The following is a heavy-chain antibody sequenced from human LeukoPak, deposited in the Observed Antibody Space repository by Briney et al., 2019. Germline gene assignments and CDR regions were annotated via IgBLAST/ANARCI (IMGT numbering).Heavy chain of an antibody. V-gene: IGHV3-13*04. CDR3: ARVLGSGTYGLDV. CDR1: GFTFSSYD. CDR2: IGTAGET. J-gene: IGHJ6*02. Sequence: GGSLRLSCAASGFTFSSYDMHWVRQAIGKGLEWVSSIGTAGETYYSSSVKGRFTISRENAKNSLYLQMNSLRAGDTAVYYCARVLGSGTYGLDVWGQGTTVTVSS. D-gene: IGHD3-10*01.